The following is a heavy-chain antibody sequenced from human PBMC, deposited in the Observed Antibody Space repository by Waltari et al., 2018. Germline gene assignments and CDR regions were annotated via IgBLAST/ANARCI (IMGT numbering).Heavy chain of an antibody. CDR2: IYQSGIT. CDR1: GYSISRGYY. Sequence: QVQLQESGPGLVKPSETLSLTCSVSGYSISRGYYWGWIRQPPGKGLEWIGSIYQSGITFYNPSLKSRVTISVDTSKNQFSLKLSSVTAADTAVYYCARDTPAPRITGATSVDYWGQGTLVTVSS. V-gene: IGHV4-38-2*02. D-gene: IGHD1-20*01. J-gene: IGHJ4*02. CDR3: ARDTPAPRITGATSVDY.